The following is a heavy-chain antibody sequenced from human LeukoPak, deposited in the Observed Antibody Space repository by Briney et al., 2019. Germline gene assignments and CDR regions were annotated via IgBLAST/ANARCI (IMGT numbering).Heavy chain of an antibody. Sequence: GGSLRLSCAASGFTFSSYSMNWVRQAPGKGLEWVSYISSSSSTIYYADSVKGRFTISRDNAKNSLYLQMNSLRAEDTAVYYCAKMTPHGDSVLWGQGSLVTVSS. CDR3: AKMTPHGDSVL. D-gene: IGHD4-17*01. V-gene: IGHV3-48*01. CDR2: ISSSSSTI. J-gene: IGHJ4*02. CDR1: GFTFSSYS.